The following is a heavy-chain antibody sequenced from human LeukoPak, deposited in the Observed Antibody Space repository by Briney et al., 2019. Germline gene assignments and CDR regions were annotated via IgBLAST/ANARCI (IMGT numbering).Heavy chain of an antibody. J-gene: IGHJ6*02. CDR1: GVSVSSNY. CDR3: ARAGYSSSWNVGGNYYGMDV. Sequence: SETLSLTCTVSGVSVSSNYWSWIRQPAGKGLEWIGRIYTGGSTYYNPSLKGRVTMSVDTSKNQLSLKMSSVSAADTAVYYCARAGYSSSWNVGGNYYGMDVWGQGTTVTVSS. CDR2: IYTGGST. V-gene: IGHV4-4*07. D-gene: IGHD6-13*01.